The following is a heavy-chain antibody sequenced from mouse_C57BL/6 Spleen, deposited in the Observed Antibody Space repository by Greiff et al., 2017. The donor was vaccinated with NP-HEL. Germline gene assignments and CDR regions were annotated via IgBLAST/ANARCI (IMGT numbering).Heavy chain of an antibody. Sequence: QVQLQQPGAELVMPGASVKLSCKASGYTFTSYWMHWVKQRPGQGLEWIGEIDPSDSYTKYNQKFKGKSTLTVDKSSSTAYIQLSSLTSEDSAVYYGARSWSTTVVADYAMDYWGQGTSVTVSS. J-gene: IGHJ4*01. D-gene: IGHD1-1*01. CDR3: ARSWSTTVVADYAMDY. CDR1: GYTFTSYW. V-gene: IGHV1-69*01. CDR2: IDPSDSYT.